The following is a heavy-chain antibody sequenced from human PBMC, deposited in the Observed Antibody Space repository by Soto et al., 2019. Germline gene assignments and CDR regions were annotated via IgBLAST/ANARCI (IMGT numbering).Heavy chain of an antibody. Sequence: EVQLVESGGGLVQPGGSLRLSCAASGFTVSSNYMSWLRQAPGKGLEWLSVMYSDGSTYYAYSVKGRFRTSRDNSKNTLYRQMNSLRVEDTAMYYCARDAQAYCTSTTCSLNWFDPWGQGTLVTVSS. D-gene: IGHD2-2*01. CDR2: MYSDGST. CDR3: ARDAQAYCTSTTCSLNWFDP. V-gene: IGHV3-66*01. J-gene: IGHJ5*02. CDR1: GFTVSSNY.